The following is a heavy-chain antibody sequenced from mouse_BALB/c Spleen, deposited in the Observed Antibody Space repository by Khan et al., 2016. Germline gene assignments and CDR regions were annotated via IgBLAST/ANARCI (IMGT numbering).Heavy chain of an antibody. CDR2: IHYSGST. CDR1: GYSITSGYS. J-gene: IGHJ3*01. CDR3: ARGGDGYYRALFAY. Sequence: EVQLQESGPDLVKPSQSLSLTCTVTGYSITSGYSWHCIRQFPGNTLEWMGYIHYSGSTNYNPSRKSRTSITRDTSMHQFFLQLNSVTHEDTATYYCARGGDGYYRALFAYWGQGTLVTTSA. D-gene: IGHD2-3*01. V-gene: IGHV3-1*02.